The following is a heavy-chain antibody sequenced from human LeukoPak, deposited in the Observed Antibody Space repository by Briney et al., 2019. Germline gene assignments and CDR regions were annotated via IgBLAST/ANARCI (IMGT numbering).Heavy chain of an antibody. CDR2: IHHSGRN. Sequence: SETLSLTCAVYGGSFSGYYWSWIRHPPGKGPEWIGEIHHSGRNNYNPSLKSRVTISVDTSKNQFSLKLSSVTAADTAVYYCASLRWPRLGWFDPWGQGTLVTVSS. D-gene: IGHD5-12*01. V-gene: IGHV4-34*01. J-gene: IGHJ5*02. CDR3: ASLRWPRLGWFDP. CDR1: GGSFSGYY.